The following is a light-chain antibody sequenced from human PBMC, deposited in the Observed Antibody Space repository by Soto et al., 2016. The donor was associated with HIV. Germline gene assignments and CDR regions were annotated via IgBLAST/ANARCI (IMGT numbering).Light chain of an antibody. CDR2: QDN. CDR3: QAWDSRSLVV. V-gene: IGLV3-1*01. Sequence: SYELIQPPSVSVSPGQTVSITCSGDDLGKRYVSWYQQKPGQSPMLVIYQDNKRPSGIPERFSGSNSGNTATLTIRETQATDVADYYCQAWDSRSLVVFGRRTKLTVL. J-gene: IGLJ3*02. CDR1: DLGKRY.